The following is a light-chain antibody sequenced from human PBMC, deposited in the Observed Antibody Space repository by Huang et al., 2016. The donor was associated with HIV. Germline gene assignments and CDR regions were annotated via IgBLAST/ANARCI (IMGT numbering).Light chain of an antibody. CDR3: QHYYNLPYT. Sequence: EIVMTQSPATLSVSPGERATLSCRASQGVGDNLAWYQQKPGQAHRLLIYGVSTRATNVPPRFSGSGSGTDFTLTISSLQSEDFALYYCQHYYNLPYTFGHGTRLETK. V-gene: IGKV3-15*01. J-gene: IGKJ2*01. CDR1: QGVGDN. CDR2: GVS.